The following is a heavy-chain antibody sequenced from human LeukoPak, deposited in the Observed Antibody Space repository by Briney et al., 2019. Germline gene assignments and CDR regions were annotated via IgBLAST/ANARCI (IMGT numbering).Heavy chain of an antibody. Sequence: PSETLSLTCTVSGGSISTYYWSWIRQPPGKGLEWIGYVYYSGTTNYKYKSSLKSRVTISVDTSKNQFSLRLSSVTAADTAVYYCARSDRDLWYFDLWGRRTLVTVSS. CDR3: ARSDRDLWYFDL. V-gene: IGHV4-59*01. CDR2: VYYSGTT. J-gene: IGHJ2*01. CDR1: GGSISTYY.